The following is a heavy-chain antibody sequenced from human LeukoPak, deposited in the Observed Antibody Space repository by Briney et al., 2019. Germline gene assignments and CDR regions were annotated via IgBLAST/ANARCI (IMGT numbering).Heavy chain of an antibody. CDR2: FHYSGST. Sequence: PSETLSLTCSVSGGSISSSSYYWGWIRQPPGKGLEWIGTFHYSGSTYYNPSLKSRVTISVNMSKNQFSLKLISVTAADTAVYYCARLYRKTYKWNDQPDHWGQGTLVTVSS. CDR1: GGSISSSSYY. D-gene: IGHD1-20*01. J-gene: IGHJ5*02. V-gene: IGHV4-39*07. CDR3: ARLYRKTYKWNDQPDH.